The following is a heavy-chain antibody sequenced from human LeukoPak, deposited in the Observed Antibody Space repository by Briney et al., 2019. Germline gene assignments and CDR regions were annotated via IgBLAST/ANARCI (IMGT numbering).Heavy chain of an antibody. Sequence: GGSLRLSCAASGFAFHDYWMNWFRQAPGKGREWVANIKQDGSEKYYMDSVKGRFTISRDNAKNSLYLQMSSLRAEDTAVYYCARVAAAVPDQWGQGTLVTVSS. J-gene: IGHJ5*02. CDR1: GFAFHDYW. CDR3: ARVAAAVPDQ. V-gene: IGHV3-7*04. D-gene: IGHD6-13*01. CDR2: IKQDGSEK.